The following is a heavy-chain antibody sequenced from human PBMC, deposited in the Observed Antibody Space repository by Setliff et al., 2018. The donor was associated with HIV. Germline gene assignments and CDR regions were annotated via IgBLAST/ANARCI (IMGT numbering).Heavy chain of an antibody. D-gene: IGHD5-18*01. CDR1: DYPISSGHY. CDR2: IYHSGTT. J-gene: IGHJ5*02. V-gene: IGHV4-38-2*02. Sequence: SETLSLTCTVSDYPISSGHYWGWIRQPPGKGLEWIGSIYHSGTTYYNPSLKSRVTISVDTSKNQFSLSLTSVTAADTAVYFCARRGRTGNSYVLHWFDPWGQGTLVTVSS. CDR3: ARRGRTGNSYVLHWFDP.